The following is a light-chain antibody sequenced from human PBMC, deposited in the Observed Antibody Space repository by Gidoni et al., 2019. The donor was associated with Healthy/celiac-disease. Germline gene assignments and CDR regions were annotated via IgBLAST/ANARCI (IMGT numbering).Light chain of an antibody. J-gene: IGKJ2*01. CDR3: QQYGSSPYT. V-gene: IGKV3-20*01. Sequence: EIVLTQSPGTLSLSPGERATLSCRASQSVSSSYLAWYQQKPGQAPRLLIYGASSRANGIPDRFSGSGSGTDFTLTISRLEPEDFAVYYCQQYGSSPYTFXXXTKLEIK. CDR1: QSVSSSY. CDR2: GAS.